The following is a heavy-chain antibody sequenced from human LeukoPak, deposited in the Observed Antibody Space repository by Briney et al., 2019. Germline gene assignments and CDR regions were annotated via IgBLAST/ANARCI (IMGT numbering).Heavy chain of an antibody. CDR3: ANQVIAAAGTFDY. CDR1: GFTFSSYA. J-gene: IGHJ4*02. CDR2: ISGSGGST. V-gene: IGHV3-23*01. Sequence: GGSLRLSCAASGFTFSSYAMSWVRQAPGKGLEWVSAISGSGGSTYYADSVKGRFTISRDNSKDTLYLQMNSLRAEDTAVYYCANQVIAAAGTFDYWGQGTLVTVSS. D-gene: IGHD6-13*01.